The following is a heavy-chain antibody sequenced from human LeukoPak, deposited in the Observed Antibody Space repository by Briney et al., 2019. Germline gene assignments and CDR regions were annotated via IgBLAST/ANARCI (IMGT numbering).Heavy chain of an antibody. V-gene: IGHV4-39*01. J-gene: IGHJ6*03. CDR2: IYYSGDT. CDR3: ARVLWFGESKKGHSYHMDV. D-gene: IGHD3-10*01. Sequence: PSETLSLTCTVSGDSVSSGSYYWGWIRQPPGEGREWIGSIYYSGDTYYNPSLESRVTISVDTSKNQFSLKLSSVTAADTAVYYCARVLWFGESKKGHSYHMDVWGKGTTVTVSS. CDR1: GDSVSSGSYY.